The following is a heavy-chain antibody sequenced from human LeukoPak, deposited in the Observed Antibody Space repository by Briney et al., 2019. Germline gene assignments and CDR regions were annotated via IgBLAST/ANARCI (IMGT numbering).Heavy chain of an antibody. CDR3: ARGSNVLRYFDWLLPRNWFDP. Sequence: SETLSLTCSVSGASINNYHWSWIRQPPGKGLEWIGEINHSGSTNYNPSLKSRVTISVDTSKNQFSLKLSSVTAADTAVYYCARGSNVLRYFDWLLPRNWFDPWGQGTLVTVSS. J-gene: IGHJ5*02. CDR2: INHSGST. CDR1: GASINNYH. D-gene: IGHD3-9*01. V-gene: IGHV4-34*01.